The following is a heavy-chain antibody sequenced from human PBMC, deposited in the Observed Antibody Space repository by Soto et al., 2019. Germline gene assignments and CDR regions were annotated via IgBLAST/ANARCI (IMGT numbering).Heavy chain of an antibody. Sequence: SVKVSFKASGGTFSSYAISWVRQAPGQGLEWMGGIIPIFGTANYAQKFQGRVTITADESTSTAYMELSSLRSEDTAVYYCARDWPNGGGYYTIGYWGQGTLVTVSS. V-gene: IGHV1-69*13. CDR1: GGTFSSYA. CDR3: ARDWPNGGGYYTIGY. CDR2: IIPIFGTA. D-gene: IGHD3-3*01. J-gene: IGHJ4*02.